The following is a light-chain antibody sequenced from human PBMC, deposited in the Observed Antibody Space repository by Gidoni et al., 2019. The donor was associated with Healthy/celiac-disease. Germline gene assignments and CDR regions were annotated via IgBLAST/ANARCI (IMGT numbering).Light chain of an antibody. J-gene: IGKJ4*01. V-gene: IGKV1-5*01. CDR3: QQYNSDYPLT. Sequence: DIQMTQSPSTLPASVGDRVTITRRASQSISSLLACSQQKPGKAPKLLIYDASSLESGVPSRVSGSVSGTEFTLTISSLQRDDFATYYCQQYNSDYPLTFGGGTKVEIK. CDR1: QSISSL. CDR2: DAS.